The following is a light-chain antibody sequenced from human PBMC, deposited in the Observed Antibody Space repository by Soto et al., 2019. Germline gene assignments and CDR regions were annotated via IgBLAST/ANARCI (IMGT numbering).Light chain of an antibody. CDR3: SSYTTSNTRQIA. CDR2: DVS. J-gene: IGLJ1*01. V-gene: IGLV2-14*03. CDR1: SSDVDGYNY. Sequence: QSVLTQPASVSRSPGQSITISCTGTSSDVDGYNYVSWYQHHPGKAPKLMIFDVSNRPSGVSNRFSGSKSVNTASLTISGLQPEDEADDYCSSYTTSNTRQIAFGTGTKLTVL.